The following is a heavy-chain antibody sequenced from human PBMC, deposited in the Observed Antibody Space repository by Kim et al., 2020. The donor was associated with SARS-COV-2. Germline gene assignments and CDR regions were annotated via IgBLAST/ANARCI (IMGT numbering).Heavy chain of an antibody. D-gene: IGHD1-1*01. CDR2: ISYDGSNK. CDR1: GFTFSSYG. CDR3: AKDARRWGENDPYNWFDP. V-gene: IGHV3-30*18. Sequence: GGSLRLSCAASGFTFSSYGMHWVRQAPGKGLEWVAVISYDGSNKYYADSVKGRFTISRDNSKNTLYLQMNSLRAEDTAVYYCAKDARRWGENDPYNWFDPWGQGTLVTVSS. J-gene: IGHJ5*02.